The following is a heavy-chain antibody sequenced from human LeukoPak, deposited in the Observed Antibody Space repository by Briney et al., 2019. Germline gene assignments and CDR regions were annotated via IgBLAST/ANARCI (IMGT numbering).Heavy chain of an antibody. D-gene: IGHD5-12*01. Sequence: SETLSLTCTVSGGSISSYYWSWLRQPAGKGLEWIGRIYSSGSTNYNPSLKSRVTMSVDTSKNQFSLKLSSVTAADTAVYYCAKDGGYSGYDYRPYYYYYYYMDVWGKGTTVTISS. CDR2: IYSSGST. J-gene: IGHJ6*03. V-gene: IGHV4-4*07. CDR3: AKDGGYSGYDYRPYYYYYYYMDV. CDR1: GGSISSYY.